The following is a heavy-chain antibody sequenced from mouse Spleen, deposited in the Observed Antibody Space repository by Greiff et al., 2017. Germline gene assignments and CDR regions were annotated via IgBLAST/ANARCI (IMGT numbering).Heavy chain of an antibody. V-gene: IGHV5-12-1*01. D-gene: IGHD2-1*01. CDR1: GFAFSSYD. CDR3: ARHSVYGNPFAY. CDR2: ISSGGGST. J-gene: IGHJ3*01. Sequence: EVNVVESGGGLVKPGGSLKLSCAASGFAFSSYDMSWVRQTPEKRLEWVAYISSGGGSTYYPDTVKGRFTISRDNAKNTLYLQMSSLKSEDTAMYYCARHSVYGNPFAYWGQGTLVTVSA.